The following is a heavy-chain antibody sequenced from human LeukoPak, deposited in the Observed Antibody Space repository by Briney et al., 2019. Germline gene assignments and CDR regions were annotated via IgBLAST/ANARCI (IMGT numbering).Heavy chain of an antibody. Sequence: PSETLSLTCSVSGGSISSYYWSWIRQPPGKGLEWIGYIYYSGSTDYNPSLKSRVTISVDTSKNQFSLKLSSVTAADTAVYYCARRQGIVVTRFDYWGQGTLVTVSS. J-gene: IGHJ4*02. CDR2: IYYSGST. D-gene: IGHD2-15*01. CDR3: ARRQGIVVTRFDY. CDR1: GGSISSYY. V-gene: IGHV4-59*12.